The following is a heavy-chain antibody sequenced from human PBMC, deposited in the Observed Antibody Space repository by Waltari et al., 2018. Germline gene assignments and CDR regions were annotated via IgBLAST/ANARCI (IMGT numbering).Heavy chain of an antibody. CDR1: GSTFSAYY. CDR2: VGSSGSTI. Sequence: QVQLVESGGGLVRPGGSLRLACAATGSTFSAYYAAAVRQVPGKGLGCVSYVGSSGSTIYYTYSGQGTLTISRDKAKTALYLQRNSLRAEDTAVYYCSRYSYCTGAVCSSYGMDVWGQGTTVTVSS. D-gene: IGHD2-8*02. J-gene: IGHJ6*02. V-gene: IGHV3-11*04. CDR3: SRYSYCTGAVCSSYGMDV.